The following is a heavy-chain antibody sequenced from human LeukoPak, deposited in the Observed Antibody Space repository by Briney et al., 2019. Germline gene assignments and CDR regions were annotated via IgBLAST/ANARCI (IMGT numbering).Heavy chain of an antibody. V-gene: IGHV1-46*01. Sequence: ASVKVSCKASGYTFTSYGISWVRQAPGQGLEWMGMINPSGGSTTYAQKFQGRVTMTRDMSTSTVYMELSSLRSEDTAVYYCASGGPGAAAFDYWGQGTLVTVSS. D-gene: IGHD6-13*01. CDR3: ASGGPGAAAFDY. CDR2: INPSGGST. J-gene: IGHJ4*02. CDR1: GYTFTSYG.